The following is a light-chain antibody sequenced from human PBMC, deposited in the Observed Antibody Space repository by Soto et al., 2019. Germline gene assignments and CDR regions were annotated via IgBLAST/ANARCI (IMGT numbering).Light chain of an antibody. J-gene: IGKJ1*01. V-gene: IGKV3-20*01. CDR1: QSVSSST. Sequence: EIVLTQSPGTLSLSPGERATLSCRASQSVSSSTLAWYQQRPGQAPRLLIYGASSRATGIPDRFSGSGSGTDFTLTISRLEPEDFEVYYCHQYGRTFGQGTKVEIK. CDR2: GAS. CDR3: HQYGRT.